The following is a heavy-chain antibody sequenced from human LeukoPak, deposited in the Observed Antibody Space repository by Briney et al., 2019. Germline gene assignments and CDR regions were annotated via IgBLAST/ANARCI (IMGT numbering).Heavy chain of an antibody. CDR2: LRYDGSDK. CDR1: GFTFSRFG. D-gene: IGHD3-10*01. Sequence: PSGGSLRLSCAASGFTFSRFGMHWVRQGPGKGREWVAFLRYDGSDKSYAESVKGRFIISRDNSKNILYVQMDSLRTEDTGVYFCARDFSYGVKGAFEYWGQGTLVTVSS. CDR3: ARDFSYGVKGAFEY. J-gene: IGHJ4*02. V-gene: IGHV3-30*02.